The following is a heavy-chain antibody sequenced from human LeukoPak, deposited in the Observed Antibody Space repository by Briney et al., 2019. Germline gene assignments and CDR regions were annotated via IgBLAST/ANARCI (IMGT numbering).Heavy chain of an antibody. CDR1: GFTFSSYS. Sequence: GGSLRLSCAATGFTFSSYSMNWVRQAPGKGLEWVSYISSSSSTIYYADSVKGRFTISRDNAKNSLYPQMNSLRAEDTAVYYCARDDGIAVAGGADYWGQGTLVTVSS. D-gene: IGHD6-19*01. J-gene: IGHJ4*02. CDR2: ISSSSSTI. CDR3: ARDDGIAVAGGADY. V-gene: IGHV3-48*04.